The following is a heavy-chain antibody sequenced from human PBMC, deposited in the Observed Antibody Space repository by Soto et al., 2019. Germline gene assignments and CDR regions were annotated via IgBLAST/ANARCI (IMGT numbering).Heavy chain of an antibody. D-gene: IGHD5-12*01. Sequence: QVQLVQSGAEVKKPGASVKVSCKASGYTFTSYYMHWVRQAPGQGLEWMGIINPSGGSTSYAQKCEGGVTMTRDTSTSTVYMELSSLRSEDTAVYYCARDRNSGYEIDYWGQGTLVTVSS. CDR1: GYTFTSYY. CDR2: INPSGGST. V-gene: IGHV1-46*01. CDR3: ARDRNSGYEIDY. J-gene: IGHJ4*02.